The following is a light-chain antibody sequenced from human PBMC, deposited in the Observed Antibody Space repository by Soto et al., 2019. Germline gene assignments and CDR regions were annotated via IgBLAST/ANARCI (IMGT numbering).Light chain of an antibody. V-gene: IGLV2-23*01. Sequence: QSALTQPASVSGSPGQSITISCTGTSSDVGSYNLVSWYQQHPGQAPKLMIYEGSKRPSGGSNRFSGSKSGNTASLTISGLQAEDEADYYCCSYAGSSTWVFGGGTQLTVL. J-gene: IGLJ7*01. CDR1: SSDVGSYNL. CDR2: EGS. CDR3: CSYAGSSTWV.